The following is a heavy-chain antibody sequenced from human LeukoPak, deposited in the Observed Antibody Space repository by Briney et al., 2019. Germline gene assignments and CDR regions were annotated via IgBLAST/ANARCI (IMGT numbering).Heavy chain of an antibody. J-gene: IGHJ4*02. V-gene: IGHV3-30*02. CDR3: AKDYCSSTSCYPSYFDY. D-gene: IGHD2-2*01. CDR2: IRYDGSNK. Sequence: PGGSLRLSCAASGFTFSSYGMHWVRQAPGKGLEWVAFIRYDGSNKYYADSVKGRFTISRDNSKNTLYLQMNSLRAEDTAVYYCAKDYCSSTSCYPSYFDYWGQGTLVTVSS. CDR1: GFTFSSYG.